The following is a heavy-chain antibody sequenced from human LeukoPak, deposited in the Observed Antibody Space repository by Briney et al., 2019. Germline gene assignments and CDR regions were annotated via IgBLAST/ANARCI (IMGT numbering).Heavy chain of an antibody. V-gene: IGHV1-18*01. J-gene: IGHJ5*02. CDR1: GYTFTSYG. Sequence: GASVTVSFKASGYTFTSYGISWVRQAPGQGLEWMGWISAYNGNTNYAQKLQGRVTMTTDTSTSTAYMELRSLRSDDTAVYYCARGHIVVVTAWFDPWGQGTLVTVSS. CDR3: ARGHIVVVTAWFDP. D-gene: IGHD2-21*02. CDR2: ISAYNGNT.